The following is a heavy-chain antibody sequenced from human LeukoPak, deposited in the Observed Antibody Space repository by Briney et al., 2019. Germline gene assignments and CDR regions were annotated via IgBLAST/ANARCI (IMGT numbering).Heavy chain of an antibody. V-gene: IGHV3-9*01. D-gene: IGHD2-21*01. CDR2: VSWNSGTI. J-gene: IGHJ3*01. Sequence: PGGSLRLSCAASGVTLDDDAMHCVRQAPGEGLGWVSGVSWNSGTIDYADSVKGRFTISRDDAKNSLYLQMNSLRPEDTALYYCAKDVAYNRGAFDVWGQGTMVTVSS. CDR3: AKDVAYNRGAFDV. CDR1: GVTLDDDA.